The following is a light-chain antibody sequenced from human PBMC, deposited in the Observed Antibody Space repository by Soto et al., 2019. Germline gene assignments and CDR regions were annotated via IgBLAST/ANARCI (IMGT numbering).Light chain of an antibody. CDR2: DAS. CDR3: QQCAYSPRT. J-gene: IGKJ1*01. CDR1: QSVANNY. Sequence: EIVLTQSPDTLSLSPGERATLSCRASQSVANNYLAWYQQKPGQAPRLLIYDASSRATGIPDRFSGSGSGTDFTLTISRLEPEDFAVYYCQQCAYSPRTFGQGTKVEFK. V-gene: IGKV3-20*01.